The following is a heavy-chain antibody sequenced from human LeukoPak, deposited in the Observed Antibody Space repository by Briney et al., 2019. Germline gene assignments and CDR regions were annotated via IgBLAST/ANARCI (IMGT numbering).Heavy chain of an antibody. CDR3: ARASLDIVVVPAAIGNFDY. D-gene: IGHD2-2*01. CDR1: GGSFSGYY. J-gene: IGHJ4*02. V-gene: IGHV4-34*01. CDR2: ISHSGST. Sequence: SETLSLTCAVYGGSFSGYYWSWIRQPPGKGLEWIGEISHSGSTNYNPSLKSRVTISVDTSKNQFSLKLSSVTAADTAVYYCARASLDIVVVPAAIGNFDYWGQGTLVTVSS.